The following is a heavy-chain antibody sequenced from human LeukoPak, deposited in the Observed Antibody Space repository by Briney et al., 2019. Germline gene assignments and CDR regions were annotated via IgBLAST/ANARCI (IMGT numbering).Heavy chain of an antibody. CDR2: ISGSGGST. J-gene: IGHJ4*02. Sequence: GGSLRLSCAASGFTFSSYAMSWVRQAPGKGLEWVSAISGSGGSTYYADSVKGRFTISRDNSKNTLYLQMNSLRPEDTAVYYCAKDRGSSGSYYTFDYWGRGTLVTVSS. D-gene: IGHD3-10*01. CDR3: AKDRGSSGSYYTFDY. V-gene: IGHV3-23*01. CDR1: GFTFSSYA.